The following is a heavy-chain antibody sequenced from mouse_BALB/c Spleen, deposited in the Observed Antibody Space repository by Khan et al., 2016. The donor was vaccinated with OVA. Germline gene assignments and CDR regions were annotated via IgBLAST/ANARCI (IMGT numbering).Heavy chain of an antibody. D-gene: IGHD6-1*01. CDR1: GFSLTDYG. J-gene: IGHJ2*01. Sequence: QVQLKESGPGLVAPSQSLSITCTVSGFSLTDYGVSWIRQPPGKGLEWLGVIWGGGITYYNSAPKSRLSISKDNSKSQVFLKMNSRQTDDTSMYYCAKHQSLCTYCFKYWGQGTTLTVSS. V-gene: IGHV2-6-5*01. CDR2: IWGGGIT. CDR3: AKHQSLCTYCFKY.